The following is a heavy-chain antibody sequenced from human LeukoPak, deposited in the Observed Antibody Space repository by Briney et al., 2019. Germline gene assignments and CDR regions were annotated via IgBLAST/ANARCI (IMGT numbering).Heavy chain of an antibody. J-gene: IGHJ4*02. D-gene: IGHD6-19*01. Sequence: PGRSLRLSCAASGFTFDDYAMHWVRQAPGKGLEWVSGISWNSGSIGYADSVKGRFTISRDNAKNSLYLRMNSLRAEDTALYYCAKDLGEEWLVISSWGQGTLVTVSS. V-gene: IGHV3-9*01. CDR3: AKDLGEEWLVISS. CDR1: GFTFDDYA. CDR2: ISWNSGSI.